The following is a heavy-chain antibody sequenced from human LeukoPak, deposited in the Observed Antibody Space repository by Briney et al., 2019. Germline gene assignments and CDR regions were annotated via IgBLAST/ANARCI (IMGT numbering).Heavy chain of an antibody. CDR1: GFTFKSFS. CDR3: ARAYDFWSGPGGY. V-gene: IGHV3-48*01. CDR2: ISSNSGIK. D-gene: IGHD3-3*01. Sequence: PEGSLRLSCGGSGFTFKSFSMHWVRQAPGKGLEWVSDISSNSGIKSYADSVKGRFTISRDNAKNSLYLQMNSLRADDTAVYYCARAYDFWSGPGGYWGQGTLVTVSS. J-gene: IGHJ4*02.